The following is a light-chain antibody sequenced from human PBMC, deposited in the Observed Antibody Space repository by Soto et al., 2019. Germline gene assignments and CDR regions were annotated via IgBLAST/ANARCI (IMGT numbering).Light chain of an antibody. J-gene: IGLJ3*02. V-gene: IGLV2-14*01. CDR3: SSYTGSTTWV. CDR2: EVS. CDR1: SSDVGAYNY. Sequence: QSVLTQPASVSGSPGQSITISCTGTSSDVGAYNYVSWYQQHPGKAPKLMIYEVSDRPSGVSDRVSGSRSGNTASLPISGLQAEDESDYYCSSYTGSTTWVFGGGTKLTVL.